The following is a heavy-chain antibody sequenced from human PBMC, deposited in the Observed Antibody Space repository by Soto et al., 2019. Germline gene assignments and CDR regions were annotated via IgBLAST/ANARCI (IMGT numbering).Heavy chain of an antibody. J-gene: IGHJ6*02. CDR1: GFTFSSYS. V-gene: IGHV3-48*02. D-gene: IGHD3-3*01. Sequence: GGSLRLSCAASGFTFSSYSMNWVRQAPGKGLEWVSYISSSSTIYYADSVKGRFTISRDNAKNSLYLQMNSLRDEDTAVYYCARDVEIFGVVIGYYGMDVWGQGTTVTVSS. CDR3: ARDVEIFGVVIGYYGMDV. CDR2: ISSSSTI.